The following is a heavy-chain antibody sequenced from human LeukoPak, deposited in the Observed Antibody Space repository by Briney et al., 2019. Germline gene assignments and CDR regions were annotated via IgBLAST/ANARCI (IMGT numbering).Heavy chain of an antibody. J-gene: IGHJ5*02. Sequence: PSETLSLTCAVCGASFSGYYWSWIRQPPGKGLEWIGEINHSGSTNYDPSLKSRVTISVDTSKNQFSLKLSSVTAADTAVYYCARLISRGYSLRRSLDPWGQGTLVTVSS. CDR1: GASFSGYY. V-gene: IGHV4-34*01. CDR2: INHSGST. D-gene: IGHD5-18*01. CDR3: ARLISRGYSLRRSLDP.